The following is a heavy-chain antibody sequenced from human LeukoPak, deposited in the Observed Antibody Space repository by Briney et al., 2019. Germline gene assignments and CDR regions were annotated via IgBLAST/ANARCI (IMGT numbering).Heavy chain of an antibody. D-gene: IGHD3-22*01. CDR1: GFTFSGSA. V-gene: IGHV3-73*01. J-gene: IGHJ4*02. CDR2: IRSKANSYAT. Sequence: GSLRLSCAASGFTFSGSAMHWVRRASGKGLEWVGRIRSKANSYATAYAASVKGRFTISRDDSKNTAYLQMNSLKTEDTAVYYCTSVGFGSGYPFDYWGQGTLVTVSS. CDR3: TSVGFGSGYPFDY.